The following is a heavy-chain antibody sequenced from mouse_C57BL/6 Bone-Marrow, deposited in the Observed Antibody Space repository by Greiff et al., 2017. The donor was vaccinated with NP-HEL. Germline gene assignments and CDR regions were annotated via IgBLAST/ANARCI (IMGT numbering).Heavy chain of an antibody. V-gene: IGHV5-12*01. CDR2: ISNGGGST. CDR1: GFTFSDYY. CDR3: ARGRAVLLRYYAMDY. J-gene: IGHJ4*01. Sequence: DVMLVESGGGLVQPGGSLKLSCAASGFTFSDYYMYWVRQTPEKRLEWVAYISNGGGSTYYPDTVKGRFTISRDNAKNPLYLQMSRLKSEDTAMYYCARGRAVLLRYYAMDYWGQGTSVTVSS. D-gene: IGHD1-1*01.